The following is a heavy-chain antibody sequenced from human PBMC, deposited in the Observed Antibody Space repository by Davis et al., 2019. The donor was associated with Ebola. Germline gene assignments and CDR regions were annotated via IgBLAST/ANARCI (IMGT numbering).Heavy chain of an antibody. CDR3: ARDPRGISASWSDY. Sequence: GESLKISCAVSGFTFRGSAMTWVRQAPGKGLEWVSSISKSGATTYYADSFKGRFTISRDNSKNTLYLQMNSLRIEDTAVYNCARDPRGISASWSDYWGQGTLVSVSS. V-gene: IGHV3-23*01. CDR1: GFTFRGSA. D-gene: IGHD3-10*01. J-gene: IGHJ4*02. CDR2: ISKSGATT.